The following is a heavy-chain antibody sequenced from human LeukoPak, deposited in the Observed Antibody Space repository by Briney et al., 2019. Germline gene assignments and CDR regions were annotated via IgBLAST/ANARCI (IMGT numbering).Heavy chain of an antibody. Sequence: PSETLSLTCTVSGYSISSGYYWGWIRQPPGKGLEWIGSIYHSGSTYYNPSLKSRVTISVDTSKNQFSLKLNSVTAADTAVYYCAREFNYYDSSGAILGGFDPWGQGTLVTVSS. D-gene: IGHD3-22*01. CDR1: GYSISSGYY. CDR3: AREFNYYDSSGAILGGFDP. J-gene: IGHJ5*02. V-gene: IGHV4-38-2*02. CDR2: IYHSGST.